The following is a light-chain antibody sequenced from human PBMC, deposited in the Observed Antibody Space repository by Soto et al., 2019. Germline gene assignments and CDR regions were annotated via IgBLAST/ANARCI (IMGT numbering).Light chain of an antibody. J-gene: IGKJ2*01. CDR2: DAS. CDR1: QDISNR. Sequence: DIQMTQSPSSLSASVGDRVTISCQASQDISNRLNWYQQKPGTAPKLLIYDASLLETGVPSRFSGGGSGTDFTFTISCLQPEDFATYYCQQIDNLLFTFGQGTKLEI. CDR3: QQIDNLLFT. V-gene: IGKV1-33*01.